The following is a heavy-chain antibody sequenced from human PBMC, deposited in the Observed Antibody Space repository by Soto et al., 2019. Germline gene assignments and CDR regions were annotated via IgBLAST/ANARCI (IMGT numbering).Heavy chain of an antibody. CDR1: GFTFSSYG. CDR2: IWYDGSNK. D-gene: IGHD3-16*01. CDR3: ARVDHLGELPFDY. J-gene: IGHJ4*02. Sequence: QVQLVESGGGVVQPGRSMRLSCAASGFTFSSYGMHWVRQVPGKGLEWVAVIWYDGSNKYYADSVKGRFTISRDNSKNTLYLQMNSLRAEDTAVYYCARVDHLGELPFDYWGQGTLVTVSS. V-gene: IGHV3-33*01.